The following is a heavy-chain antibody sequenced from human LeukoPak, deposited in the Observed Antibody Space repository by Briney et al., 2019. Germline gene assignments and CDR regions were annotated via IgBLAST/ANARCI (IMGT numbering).Heavy chain of an antibody. CDR1: GYTFTDYY. CDR2: INPNSGAT. D-gene: IGHD6-19*01. CDR3: AREGQWRSDY. Sequence: ASVKVSCKASGYTFTDYYMHWVRQAPGQGLEWMGWINPNSGATNCSQDFQGRVTMTTDTSINTIYMELTRLTSDDTAVYFCAREGQWRSDYWGQGTLVTVSS. V-gene: IGHV1-2*02. J-gene: IGHJ4*02.